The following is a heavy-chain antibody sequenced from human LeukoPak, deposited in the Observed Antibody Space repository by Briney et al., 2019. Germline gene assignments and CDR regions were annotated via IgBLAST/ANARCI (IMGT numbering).Heavy chain of an antibody. Sequence: NPGGSLRLSCAASGFTFSSYSMNWVRQAPGKGLEWVSSISSSSSYIYYADSVKGRFTISRDNAKNSLYLQMNSLRAEDTAVYYCARAGGITLVRGVIMGDYYYYYMDVWGKGTTVTISS. CDR3: ARAGGITLVRGVIMGDYYYYYMDV. D-gene: IGHD3-10*01. J-gene: IGHJ6*03. CDR2: ISSSSSYI. CDR1: GFTFSSYS. V-gene: IGHV3-21*01.